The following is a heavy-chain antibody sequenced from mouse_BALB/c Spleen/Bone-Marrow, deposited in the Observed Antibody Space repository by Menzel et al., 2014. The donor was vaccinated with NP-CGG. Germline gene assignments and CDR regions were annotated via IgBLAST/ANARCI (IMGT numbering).Heavy chain of an antibody. J-gene: IGHJ2*01. CDR2: IHYSGST. V-gene: IGHV3-1*02. Sequence: EVKLMESGPDLVKPSQSLSLTCTVTGYSTTSGYSWHWIRQFPGNKLEWMGYIHYSGSTNYNPSLKSRISITRDTSKNQFFLQLNSVTTEDTATYYCARPITTVVGFDYWGQGTTLTVSS. CDR3: ARPITTVVGFDY. D-gene: IGHD1-1*01. CDR1: GYSTTSGYS.